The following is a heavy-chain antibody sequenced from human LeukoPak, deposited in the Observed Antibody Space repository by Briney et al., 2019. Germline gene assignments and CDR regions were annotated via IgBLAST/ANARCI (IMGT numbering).Heavy chain of an antibody. V-gene: IGHV3-7*01. J-gene: IGHJ4*02. CDR3: ARDLRSSGWEYYIDY. Sequence: GGSLRLSCAASGFTFSSYWMSWVRQAPGKGLEWVANIKQDGSEKYYVDSVKGRFTISRDNAKNSLYLQMNSLRAEDTAVYYCARDLRSSGWEYYIDYWGQGTLVTVSS. D-gene: IGHD6-19*01. CDR2: IKQDGSEK. CDR1: GFTFSSYW.